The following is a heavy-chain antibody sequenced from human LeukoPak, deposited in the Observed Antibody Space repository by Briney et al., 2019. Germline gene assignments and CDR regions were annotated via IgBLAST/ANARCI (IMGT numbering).Heavy chain of an antibody. J-gene: IGHJ4*02. CDR3: ARVRAAAVPYYFDY. Sequence: SETLSLTCAVSGGSIRSGNWWTWVRQPPGKGLEWIGSIYYSGSIYSNGSLKSRVTISVETSKNQFSLKLSSVTAADTAMYYCARVRAAAVPYYFDYWGRGTLVTVSS. V-gene: IGHV4-4*02. CDR2: IYYSGSI. D-gene: IGHD6-13*01. CDR1: GGSIRSGNW.